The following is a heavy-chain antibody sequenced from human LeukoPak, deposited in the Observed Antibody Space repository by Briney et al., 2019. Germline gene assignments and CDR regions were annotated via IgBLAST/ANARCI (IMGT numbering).Heavy chain of an antibody. CDR3: ARDRMGFDY. Sequence: GGSLRLSCAASGFTFSSYAMHWVRQAPGKGLEWVAVISYDGSNKYYADSVKGRFTISRDNSKNTLYLQMNSLRAEDTVVYYCARDRMGFDYWGQGALVTVSS. V-gene: IGHV3-30*01. CDR2: ISYDGSNK. D-gene: IGHD2-15*01. CDR1: GFTFSSYA. J-gene: IGHJ4*02.